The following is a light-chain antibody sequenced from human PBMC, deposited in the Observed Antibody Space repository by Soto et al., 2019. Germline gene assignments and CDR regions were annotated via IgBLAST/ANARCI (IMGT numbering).Light chain of an antibody. CDR1: QSISTY. Sequence: DIQMTHSPSSLSASVGDTVTITCRASQSISTYLTWYQQKPGKAPKLLIYAAYNLQSGVPSRFSGSGSGTDFTLTISSLQPEDFAIYYCQQSYSSPQTFGQGTKVDIK. V-gene: IGKV1-39*01. J-gene: IGKJ1*01. CDR3: QQSYSSPQT. CDR2: AAY.